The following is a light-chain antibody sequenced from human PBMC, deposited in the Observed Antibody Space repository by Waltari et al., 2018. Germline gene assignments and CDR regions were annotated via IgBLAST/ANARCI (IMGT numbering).Light chain of an antibody. V-gene: IGLV1-40*01. CDR1: SSNIGAGSA. CDR3: QSYDRDLNAVL. Sequence: QSVLTQPPSVSGAPGQSVTISCTGSSSNIGAGSAVHWYQQIPGSAPKVLIYRADNRPSGVPGRFSGSKSGTSASLSVTGLHSEDEADYFCQSYDRDLNAVLFGGGTKLTVL. CDR2: RAD. J-gene: IGLJ3*02.